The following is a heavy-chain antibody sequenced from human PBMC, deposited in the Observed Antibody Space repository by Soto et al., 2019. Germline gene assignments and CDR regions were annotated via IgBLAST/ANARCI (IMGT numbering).Heavy chain of an antibody. J-gene: IGHJ4*02. Sequence: QVHLQESGPGLVKPSETLSLTCTVSGGSLSTYYWSWIRQPPGKGLEWIGYVHDRATTRYNPALRTRVTISADTSKNQFSLSLRSVTAADTAVYFCARIRSIFSGGRNDDWGQGIPVTVSA. V-gene: IGHV4-59*08. CDR1: GGSLSTYY. CDR2: VHDRATT. D-gene: IGHD2-15*01. CDR3: ARIRSIFSGGRNDD.